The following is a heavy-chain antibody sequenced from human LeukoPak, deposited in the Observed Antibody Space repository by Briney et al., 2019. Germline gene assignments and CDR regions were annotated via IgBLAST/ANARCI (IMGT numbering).Heavy chain of an antibody. CDR3: TSYCSGGSCYFGLGY. D-gene: IGHD2-15*01. CDR1: GFTFGDYA. Sequence: PGRSLRLSCTASGFTFGDYAMSWFRQAPGKGLEWVGFIRSKAYGGTTEYAASVKGRFTISRDGSKSIAYLQMNSLKTEDTAVYYCTSYCSGGSCYFGLGYWGQGTLVTVSS. V-gene: IGHV3-49*01. J-gene: IGHJ4*02. CDR2: IRSKAYGGTT.